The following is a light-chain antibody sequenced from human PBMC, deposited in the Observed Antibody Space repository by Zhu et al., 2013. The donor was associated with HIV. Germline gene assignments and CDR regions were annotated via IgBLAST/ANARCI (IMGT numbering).Light chain of an antibody. CDR3: HQYGSSPLT. V-gene: IGKV3-20*01. J-gene: IGKJ4*01. CDR2: ETS. Sequence: EIVLTQSPGTLSLSPGETATLSCRASQSVSSSFLAWYQHKPGQPPRLLMYETSTRAAGIPARFSGSGSVRDFTLTITGLEPEDFAVYYCHQYGSSPLTFGG. CDR1: QSVSSSF.